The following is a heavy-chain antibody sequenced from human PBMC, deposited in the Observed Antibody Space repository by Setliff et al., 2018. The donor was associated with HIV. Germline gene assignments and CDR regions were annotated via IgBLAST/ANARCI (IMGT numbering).Heavy chain of an antibody. CDR2: VFYTGFA. CDR1: GDSIRGYY. CDR3: ARQVSIPGVAITPVDY. D-gene: IGHD5-12*01. V-gene: IGHV4-59*08. J-gene: IGHJ4*02. Sequence: SETLSLTCTVSGDSIRGYYWSWIRQPPGKGREWMGYVFYTGFAAYNPSLKSRLTISVDTSKSQFSLRLSSVTAADTAIYYCARQVSIPGVAITPVDYWGQGALVTVSS.